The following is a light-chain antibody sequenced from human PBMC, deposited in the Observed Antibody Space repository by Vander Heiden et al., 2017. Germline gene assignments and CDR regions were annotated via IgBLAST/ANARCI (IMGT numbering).Light chain of an antibody. Sequence: QSALTQPASVSGSPGQSITISCTGTSSDVGGYNYVSWYQQHPGKAPKLMIYDVSNRPSGVSNRFYGSKSGNTASLTISGRQAEDEADYYCSSYTSSSPYVFGTGTKVTVL. J-gene: IGLJ1*01. CDR1: SSDVGGYNY. CDR3: SSYTSSSPYV. CDR2: DVS. V-gene: IGLV2-14*03.